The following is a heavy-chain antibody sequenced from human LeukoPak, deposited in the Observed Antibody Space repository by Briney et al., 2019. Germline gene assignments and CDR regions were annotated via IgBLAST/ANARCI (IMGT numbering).Heavy chain of an antibody. CDR3: AKSYEETSSSSGPADY. V-gene: IGHV3-33*06. D-gene: IGHD6-6*01. CDR1: GFTFSYYG. Sequence: GGSLRFSCAASGFTFSYYGMHWVRQAPGKGLEWVAIIWYDASNKYYANFVKGRFAISRDNSKNALYLEMNDLRDEDTAVYYCAKSYEETSSSSGPADYWGQGTLVIVSS. CDR2: IWYDASNK. J-gene: IGHJ4*02.